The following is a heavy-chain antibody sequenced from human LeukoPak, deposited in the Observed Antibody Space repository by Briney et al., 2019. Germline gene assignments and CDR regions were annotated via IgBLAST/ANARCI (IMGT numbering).Heavy chain of an antibody. V-gene: IGHV4-38-2*02. CDR3: ARPRLGATPFDAFDI. CDR1: GYSISSGYN. Sequence: PSETLSLTCTVSGYSISSGYNWCCIRQPPGKGLGGFWSLFDGGGTYFNTSIKSRVTISIDTSKNQFSLKLSSVTAADTAVYDCARPRLGATPFDAFDIWGQGTMVTVSS. D-gene: IGHD1-26*01. CDR2: LFDGGGT. J-gene: IGHJ3*02.